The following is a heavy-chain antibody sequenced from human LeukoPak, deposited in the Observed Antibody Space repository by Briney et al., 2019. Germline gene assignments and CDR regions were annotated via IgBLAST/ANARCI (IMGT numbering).Heavy chain of an antibody. Sequence: GASVKVSCKASGYTFTSYYMHWVRQVPGQGLEWMGIINPSGGSTSYAQKFQGRVTMTRDTSTSTVYMELSSLRSEDTAVYYCAREGAGDGYNYNWFDPWGQGTLVTVSS. CDR2: INPSGGST. V-gene: IGHV1-46*03. J-gene: IGHJ5*02. CDR1: GYTFTSYY. CDR3: AREGAGDGYNYNWFDP. D-gene: IGHD5-24*01.